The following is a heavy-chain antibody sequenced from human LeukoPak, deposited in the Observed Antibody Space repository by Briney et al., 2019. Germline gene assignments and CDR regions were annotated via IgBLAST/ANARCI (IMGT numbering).Heavy chain of an antibody. CDR3: ARDGKGEQWLVQDY. J-gene: IGHJ4*02. Sequence: PSETLSLTCAVCGGSFSGYYWSWIRQPPGKGLEWIGEINHSGSTNYNPSLKSRVTISVDTSKNQFSLKLSSVTAADTAVYYCARDGKGEQWLVQDYWGQGTLVTVSS. CDR1: GGSFSGYY. CDR2: INHSGST. D-gene: IGHD6-19*01. V-gene: IGHV4-34*01.